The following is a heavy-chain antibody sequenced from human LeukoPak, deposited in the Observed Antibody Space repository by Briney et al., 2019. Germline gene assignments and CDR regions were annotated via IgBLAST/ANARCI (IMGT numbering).Heavy chain of an antibody. Sequence: GASVKVSCKVSGYTLTELSMHWVRQAPGKGLEWMGGFDPEDGETIYAQKFQGRVTMTEDTSTDTAYMELSSLRSEDTAVYYCATLRPYCSSTSCYSGGDYWGQGTLVTVSS. V-gene: IGHV1-24*01. J-gene: IGHJ4*02. D-gene: IGHD2-2*01. CDR1: GYTLTELS. CDR2: FDPEDGET. CDR3: ATLRPYCSSTSCYSGGDY.